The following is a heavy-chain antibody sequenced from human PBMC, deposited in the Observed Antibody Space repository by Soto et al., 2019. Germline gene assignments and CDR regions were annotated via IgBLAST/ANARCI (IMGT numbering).Heavy chain of an antibody. Sequence: ASVKVSCKASGYTFTSYDINWVRQAPGQGLEWMGRIIPILGIANYAQKFQGRVTITADKSTSTAYMELSSLRSEDTAVYYCARGGNGYCSGGSCYSQVGYYYMDVWGKGTTVTVSS. CDR3: ARGGNGYCSGGSCYSQVGYYYMDV. CDR1: GYTFTSYD. J-gene: IGHJ6*03. D-gene: IGHD2-15*01. CDR2: IIPILGIA. V-gene: IGHV1-69*04.